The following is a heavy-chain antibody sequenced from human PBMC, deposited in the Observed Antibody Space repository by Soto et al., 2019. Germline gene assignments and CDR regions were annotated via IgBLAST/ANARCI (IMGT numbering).Heavy chain of an antibody. CDR1: GFTFSSYE. Sequence: LRLSCAASGFTFSSYEMNWVRQAPGKGLEWVSYISSSGSTIYYADSVKGRFTISRDNAKNSLYLQMNSLRAEDTAVYYCARVRRYYDSSGYYGAFDIWGQGTMVTVSS. CDR3: ARVRRYYDSSGYYGAFDI. D-gene: IGHD3-22*01. J-gene: IGHJ3*02. CDR2: ISSSGSTI. V-gene: IGHV3-48*03.